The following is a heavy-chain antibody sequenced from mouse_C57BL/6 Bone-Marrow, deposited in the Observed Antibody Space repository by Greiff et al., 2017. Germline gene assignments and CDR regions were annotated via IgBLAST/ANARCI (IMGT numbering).Heavy chain of an antibody. Sequence: QVQLKESGAELARPGASVKLSCKASGYTFTSYGISWVKQRTGQGLEWIGEIYPRSGNTYYNEKFKGKATLTAAKSSSTAYMELRSLTSEDSAVYFCAREALYYYGSFYWYFDVWGTGTTVTVSS. CDR2: IYPRSGNT. D-gene: IGHD1-1*01. J-gene: IGHJ1*03. CDR1: GYTFTSYG. V-gene: IGHV1-81*01. CDR3: AREALYYYGSFYWYFDV.